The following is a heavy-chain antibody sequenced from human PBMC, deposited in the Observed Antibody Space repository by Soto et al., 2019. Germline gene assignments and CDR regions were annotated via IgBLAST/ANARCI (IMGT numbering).Heavy chain of an antibody. V-gene: IGHV3-23*01. CDR1: GFTFSNYA. CDR3: GKDPNGDYIGAFDI. D-gene: IGHD4-17*01. J-gene: IGHJ3*02. Sequence: GGSLRLSCAASGFTFSNYAMSWVRQAPGKGLEWISGIGSSGGTTHLADSVKGRFTISRDNSKNTLYLQMNSLRVEDTAVYYCGKDPNGDYIGAFDIWGQGTMVTVSS. CDR2: IGSSGGTT.